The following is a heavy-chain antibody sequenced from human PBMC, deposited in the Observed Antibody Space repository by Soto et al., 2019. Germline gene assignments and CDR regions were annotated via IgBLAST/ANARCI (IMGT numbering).Heavy chain of an antibody. D-gene: IGHD1-26*01. CDR3: ARASPLGGSPQNWFDP. J-gene: IGHJ5*02. CDR2: IIPIFGTA. V-gene: IGHV1-69*13. CDR1: GGTFSSYA. Sequence: GASVKVSCKASGGTFSSYAISWVRQAPGQGLEWMGGIIPIFGTANYAQKFQGRVTITADESTSTAYMELSSLRSEDTAVYYCARASPLGGSPQNWFDPWGQGTLVTVSS.